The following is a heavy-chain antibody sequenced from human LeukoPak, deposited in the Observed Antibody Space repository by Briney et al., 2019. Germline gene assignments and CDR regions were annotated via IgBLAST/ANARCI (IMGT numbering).Heavy chain of an antibody. V-gene: IGHV4-61*05. Sequence: SETLSLTCTVSGDSISSSSYYWGWIRQPPGKGLEWIGYIYYSGSTNYNPSLKSRVTISVDRSKNQFSLKLRSVIAADTAVYYCARVGWELLGPFDHWSQGTLVTVSS. J-gene: IGHJ4*02. D-gene: IGHD1-26*01. CDR2: IYYSGST. CDR1: GDSISSSSYY. CDR3: ARVGWELLGPFDH.